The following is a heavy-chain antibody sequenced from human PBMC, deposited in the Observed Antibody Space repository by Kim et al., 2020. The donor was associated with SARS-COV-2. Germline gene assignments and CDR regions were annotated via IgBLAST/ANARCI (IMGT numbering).Heavy chain of an antibody. CDR3: ARSSYLGYCSGGSCYSDY. Sequence: KGRCTISRDNAKNSLYLQMNSLRAEDTAVYYCARSSYLGYCSGGSCYSDYWGQGTLVTVSS. J-gene: IGHJ4*02. V-gene: IGHV3-11*06. D-gene: IGHD2-15*01.